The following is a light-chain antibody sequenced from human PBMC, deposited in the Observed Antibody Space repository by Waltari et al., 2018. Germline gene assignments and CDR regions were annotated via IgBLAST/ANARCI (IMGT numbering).Light chain of an antibody. CDR3: SSYAGSNNYV. V-gene: IGLV2-8*01. Sequence: QSALTQPPSASGSPGQSVTISCTGTSSDVGGYNYVSWYQQPPGKAPKLMIYEVSKRPPGGPDRFSGSKSGNAASLAVSELQAEDEADDYCSSYAGSNNYVFGTGRKVTVL. J-gene: IGLJ1*01. CDR2: EVS. CDR1: SSDVGGYNY.